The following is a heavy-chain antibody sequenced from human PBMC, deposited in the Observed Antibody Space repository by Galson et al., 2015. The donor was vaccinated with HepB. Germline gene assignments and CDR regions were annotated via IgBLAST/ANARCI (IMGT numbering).Heavy chain of an antibody. CDR2: INWYGGST. CDR3: ARDGGRGYRTYDY. CDR1: GFTFDDYG. D-gene: IGHD3-16*01. Sequence: SLRLSCAASGFTFDDYGMSWVRQAPGKGLEWVPGINWYGGSTGYADSVKGRFTISRDNAKNSLYLQMNSLRAEDTALYYCARDGGRGYRTYDYWGQGTLVTVSS. V-gene: IGHV3-20*04. J-gene: IGHJ4*02.